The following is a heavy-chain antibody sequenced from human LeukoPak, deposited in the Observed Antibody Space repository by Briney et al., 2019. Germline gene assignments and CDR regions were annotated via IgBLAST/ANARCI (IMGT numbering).Heavy chain of an antibody. D-gene: IGHD3-10*01. J-gene: IGHJ3*02. V-gene: IGHV4-59*01. Sequence: PSETLSLTCTVSGGSISTYYWSWIRQPPGKGLEWIGYIYHSGSTDYNPSLKSRVTISVDTSKDQFSLKLSSVTAADTAVYYCARSTTLWFGEGPYAFDIWGQGTMVTVSS. CDR3: ARSTTLWFGEGPYAFDI. CDR1: GGSISTYY. CDR2: IYHSGST.